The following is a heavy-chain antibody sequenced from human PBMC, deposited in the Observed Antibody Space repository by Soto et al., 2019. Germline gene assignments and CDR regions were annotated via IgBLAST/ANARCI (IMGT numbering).Heavy chain of an antibody. CDR1: GGSVTSYH. J-gene: IGHJ3*01. V-gene: IGHV4-59*02. D-gene: IGHD3-3*02. Sequence: PSETLSLTCIVSGGSVTSYHWSWIRQFPGKGLEWIAYTSYTGNTNYNPSLKSRVTISVDTSRNQLSLKLTSVTAADTAVYYCARDMHAGFRFDEASPTLVAFSNAGSSHFFFNRGTVLDV. CDR3: ARDMHAGFRFDEASPTLVAFSNAGSSHFFFNRGTVLDV. CDR2: TSYTGNT.